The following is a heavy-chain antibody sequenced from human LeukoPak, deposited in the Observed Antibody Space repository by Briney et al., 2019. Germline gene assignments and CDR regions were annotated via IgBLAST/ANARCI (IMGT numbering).Heavy chain of an antibody. V-gene: IGHV1-2*02. CDR1: GYTFTGYY. J-gene: IGHJ4*02. D-gene: IGHD2-2*01. CDR2: INPNSGDT. CDR3: ARANPLYRSSTTCLFDY. Sequence: GASVKVSCKASGYTFTGYYMHWVRQAPGQGFEWMGWINPNSGDTNYAQKFRGRVTMTRDTSISTAHMELSRLRSDDTAVYYCARANPLYRSSTTCLFDYWGQGTLVTVSS.